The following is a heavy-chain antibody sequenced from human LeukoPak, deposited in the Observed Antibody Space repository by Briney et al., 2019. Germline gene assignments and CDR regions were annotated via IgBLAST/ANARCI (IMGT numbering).Heavy chain of an antibody. CDR1: GGSISSYY. CDR2: INHSGST. D-gene: IGHD3-22*01. CDR3: ARGSSGYYFNWFDP. Sequence: PSETLSLTCTVSGGSISSYYCSWIRQPPGKGLEWIGEINHSGSTNYNPSLKSRVTISVDTSKNQFSLKLSSVTAADTAVYYCARGSSGYYFNWFDPWGQGTLVTVSS. J-gene: IGHJ5*02. V-gene: IGHV4-34*01.